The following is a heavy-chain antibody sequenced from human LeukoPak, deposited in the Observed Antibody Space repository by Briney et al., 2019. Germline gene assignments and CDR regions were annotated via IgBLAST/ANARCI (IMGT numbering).Heavy chain of an antibody. CDR2: INSDGSST. Sequence: GGSLRLSCAASGFSFSSYWMHWVRQAPGKGLVWVSRINSDGSSTIYADSVRGRFTISRDNSKNTLYLQMNSLRVDDTAVYHCARDVQGGYCSSASCYSDYWGQGTLVTVSS. J-gene: IGHJ4*02. CDR3: ARDVQGGYCSSASCYSDY. CDR1: GFSFSSYW. V-gene: IGHV3-74*01. D-gene: IGHD2-2*01.